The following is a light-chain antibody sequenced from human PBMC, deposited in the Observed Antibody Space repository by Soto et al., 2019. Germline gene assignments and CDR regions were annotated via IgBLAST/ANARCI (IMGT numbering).Light chain of an antibody. CDR1: SSDIGYYDY. J-gene: IGLJ1*01. Sequence: QSVLTQPASVSGSPGQSITISCTGTSSDIGYYDYVSWYQHHSGKAPKLIIYEVNNRPSGVSNRFSGSKSVNTASLTISGLQAEDEADYYCSSHSSSSAYYVFGTGTKLTV. V-gene: IGLV2-14*01. CDR3: SSHSSSSAYYV. CDR2: EVN.